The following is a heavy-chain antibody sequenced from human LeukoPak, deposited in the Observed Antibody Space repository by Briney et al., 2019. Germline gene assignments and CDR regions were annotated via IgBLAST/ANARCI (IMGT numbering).Heavy chain of an antibody. CDR1: GFTFDDYG. CDR3: ARGGGSGWYLLLVY. Sequence: PGGSLRLSCAASGFTFDDYGMSWVRQASGKGLEWVSGINWNGDSTGYADSVKGRFTVSRDNAKNSVYLQMNSLRAEDTALYYCARGGGSGWYLLLVYWGQGTLVTVSS. D-gene: IGHD6-19*01. V-gene: IGHV3-20*04. CDR2: INWNGDST. J-gene: IGHJ4*02.